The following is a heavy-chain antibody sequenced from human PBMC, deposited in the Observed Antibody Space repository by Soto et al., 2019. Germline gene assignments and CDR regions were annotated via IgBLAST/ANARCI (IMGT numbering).Heavy chain of an antibody. CDR3: ARESEDLTSNFDN. Sequence: GGSLRLSCAASGFTFTRYSMNWVRQAPGKGLEWVSSISSTTNYIYYGDSMKGRFTISRDNAKNSLYLEMNSLRAEDTAVYYCARESEDLTSNFDNWGQGSLVTVSS. V-gene: IGHV3-21*06. J-gene: IGHJ4*02. CDR2: ISSTTNYI. CDR1: GFTFTRYS.